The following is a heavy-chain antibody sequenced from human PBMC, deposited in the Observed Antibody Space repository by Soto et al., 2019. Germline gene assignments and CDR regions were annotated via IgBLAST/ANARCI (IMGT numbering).Heavy chain of an antibody. CDR2: ISWNSGRI. Sequence: EVQLVESGGGLVQPGRSLRLACAASGFTFDDYAMHWVRQGPGKGLEWVSGISWNSGRIDYADSVKGRFTISRDNAKKYLSLQMNRLRGEDTALYYCAKDIREYGSGWTYFDNWGQGTLVTVSS. D-gene: IGHD6-19*01. CDR3: AKDIREYGSGWTYFDN. CDR1: GFTFDDYA. V-gene: IGHV3-9*01. J-gene: IGHJ4*02.